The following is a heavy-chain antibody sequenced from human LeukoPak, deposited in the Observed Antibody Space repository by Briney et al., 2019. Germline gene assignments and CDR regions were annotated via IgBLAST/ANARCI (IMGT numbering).Heavy chain of an antibody. CDR3: ARGKRWLDY. J-gene: IGHJ4*02. V-gene: IGHV3-30*04. CDR1: GFTFSSYA. CDR2: ISYDGSNK. D-gene: IGHD5-24*01. Sequence: GGSLRLSCAASGFTFSSYAMHWVRQAPGKGLEWVAVISYDGSNKYYADSVKGRFTISRDNSKNTLYLQMSSLRAEDTAVYYCARGKRWLDYWGQGTLVTVSS.